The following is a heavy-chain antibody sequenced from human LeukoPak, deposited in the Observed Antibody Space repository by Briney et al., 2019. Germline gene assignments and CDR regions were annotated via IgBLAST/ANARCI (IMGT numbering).Heavy chain of an antibody. D-gene: IGHD1-26*01. CDR2: IYHSGST. J-gene: IGHJ5*02. Sequence: SETLSLTCAVSGGSISSSNWWSWVRQPPGKGLEWIGEIYHSGSTNYNPSLKSRVTISVDKSKNQFSLKLSSVTAADTAVYYCAGLLGATTSEDWFDPWGQGTLVTVSS. CDR1: GGSISSSNW. CDR3: AGLLGATTSEDWFDP. V-gene: IGHV4-4*02.